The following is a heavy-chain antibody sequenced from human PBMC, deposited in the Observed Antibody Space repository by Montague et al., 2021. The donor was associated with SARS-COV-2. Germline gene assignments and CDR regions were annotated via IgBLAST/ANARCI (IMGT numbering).Heavy chain of an antibody. CDR1: GFTFNNFA. CDR3: AKNRDIFWFGEGRDSMDV. CDR2: ISHDGSIK. J-gene: IGHJ6*02. V-gene: IGHV3-30*18. Sequence: SLRLSCAASGFTFNNFAMHWVRQAPGTRLEWLAVISHDGSIKYYVDSLRGRFTISRDSSKKTLYLQMNSLSSEDTAVYYCAKNRDIFWFGEGRDSMDVWGQGTTVIVSS. D-gene: IGHD3-10*01.